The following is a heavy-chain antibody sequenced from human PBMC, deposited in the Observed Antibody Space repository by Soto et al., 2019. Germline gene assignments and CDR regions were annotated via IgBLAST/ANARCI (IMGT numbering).Heavy chain of an antibody. CDR2: ISGSGDRT. J-gene: IGHJ4*02. CDR3: VKDDGGYPSTAPH. Sequence: EVQLLESGGGLVQPGGSLRLSCAASGITISNYPMSWVRQAPGKGLDGVSGISGSGDRTYYADSAKRRFTISKDISRNSLSLQMDSLGVEDTAVYFCVKDDGGYPSTAPHWGQGTLVTVSS. V-gene: IGHV3-23*01. CDR1: GITISNYP. D-gene: IGHD3-22*01.